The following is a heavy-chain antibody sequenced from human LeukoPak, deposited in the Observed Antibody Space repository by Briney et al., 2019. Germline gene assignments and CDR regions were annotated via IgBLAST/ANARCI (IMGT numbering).Heavy chain of an antibody. V-gene: IGHV4-39*01. CDR3: ARVIDSTYYDFWSGYYTRNYYYYYMDV. J-gene: IGHJ6*03. D-gene: IGHD3-3*01. CDR1: GGSISSSSYY. CDR2: IYYSGST. Sequence: SETLSLTCTVSGGSISSSSYYWGWIRQPPGKGLEWIGSIYYSGSTYYNPSLKSRVTISVDTSKNQFSLKLGSVTAADTAVYYCARVIDSTYYDFWSGYYTRNYYYYYMDVWGKGTTVTVSS.